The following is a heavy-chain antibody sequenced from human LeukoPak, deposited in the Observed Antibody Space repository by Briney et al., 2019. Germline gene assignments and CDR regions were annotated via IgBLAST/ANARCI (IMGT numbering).Heavy chain of an antibody. CDR3: AKDRIVVVVAATLFY. Sequence: GGSLRLSCAASGFTFSSYAMSWVRQAPGKGLEWVSAISGSGGSTYYADSVKGRSTISRDNSKNTLYLQMNSLRAEDTAVYYCAKDRIVVVVAATLFYWGQGTLVTVSS. CDR1: GFTFSSYA. V-gene: IGHV3-23*01. J-gene: IGHJ4*02. D-gene: IGHD2-15*01. CDR2: ISGSGGST.